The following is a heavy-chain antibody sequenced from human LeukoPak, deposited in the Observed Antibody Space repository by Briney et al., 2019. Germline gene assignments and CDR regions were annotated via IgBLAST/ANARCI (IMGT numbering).Heavy chain of an antibody. Sequence: GEPLKISCKGSGYSFTSYWIGWVRQMPGKGLEWMGIISPGDSDTRYSPSFQGQVTMSADKSINTAYLQWGSLKASDTAMYYCARGRGATVITNFDYWGQGTLVTVSS. D-gene: IGHD4-23*01. J-gene: IGHJ4*02. CDR2: ISPGDSDT. V-gene: IGHV5-51*01. CDR3: ARGRGATVITNFDY. CDR1: GYSFTSYW.